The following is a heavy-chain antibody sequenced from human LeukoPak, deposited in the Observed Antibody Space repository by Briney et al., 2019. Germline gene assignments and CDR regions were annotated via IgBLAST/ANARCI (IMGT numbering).Heavy chain of an antibody. CDR2: INHSGST. CDR3: ARGPRLYGH. D-gene: IGHD4-17*01. CDR1: GGSFRGYY. J-gene: IGHJ4*02. Sequence: SETLSLTCAVYGGSFRGYYWSWIRQPPGKGLEWIGEINHSGSTNYNPSLKSRVTISVDTSKNQFSLKLSSVTAADTAVYYCARGPRLYGHWGQGTLVTVSS. V-gene: IGHV4-34*01.